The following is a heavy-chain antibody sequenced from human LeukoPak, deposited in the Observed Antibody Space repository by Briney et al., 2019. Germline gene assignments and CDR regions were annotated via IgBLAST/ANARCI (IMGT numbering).Heavy chain of an antibody. Sequence: SVKVSCKASGYTFNSYGITWVRQAPGQGLEWMGGIIPIFGTANYAQKFQGRVTITTDESTSTAYMELSSLRSEDTAVYYCARDQVNELRYFDWLLPGDWGQGTLVTVSS. D-gene: IGHD3-9*01. V-gene: IGHV1-69*05. CDR3: ARDQVNELRYFDWLLPGD. CDR1: GYTFNSYG. J-gene: IGHJ4*02. CDR2: IIPIFGTA.